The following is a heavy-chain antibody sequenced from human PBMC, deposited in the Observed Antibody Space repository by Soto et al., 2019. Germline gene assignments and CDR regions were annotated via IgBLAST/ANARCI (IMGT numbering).Heavy chain of an antibody. CDR3: ARVVYFDRSTYGL. D-gene: IGHD3-22*01. J-gene: IGHJ3*01. CDR1: GFSFSYYS. Sequence: GGSLRLSCAASGFSFSYYSMNWVRQSPGKGLEWVSSISGDSNYIYYADSVQGRFTISRDNAKNSVYLQMSSLRAEDMAVYYCARVVYFDRSTYGLWGQGTMVTVSS. CDR2: ISGDSNYI. V-gene: IGHV3-21*01.